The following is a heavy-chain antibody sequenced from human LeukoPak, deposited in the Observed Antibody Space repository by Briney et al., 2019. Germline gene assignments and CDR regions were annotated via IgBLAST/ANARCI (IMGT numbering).Heavy chain of an antibody. Sequence: AGESLKISCKGSGYSFTSYWIGWVRQMPGKGLEWMGIIYPGDSDTRYSPSFQGQVTISADKSISTAYLQWSSLKASDTAMYYCARQYCNGGSCYESDYWGQGTLVTVSS. J-gene: IGHJ4*02. CDR2: IYPGDSDT. V-gene: IGHV5-51*01. D-gene: IGHD2-15*01. CDR1: GYSFTSYW. CDR3: ARQYCNGGSCYESDY.